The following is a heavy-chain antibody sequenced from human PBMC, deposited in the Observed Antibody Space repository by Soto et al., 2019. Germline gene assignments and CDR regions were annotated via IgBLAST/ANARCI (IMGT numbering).Heavy chain of an antibody. CDR1: GFTFSSYA. CDR3: AKVGPHLPTTEAVAWFDP. Sequence: EVQLLESGGGLVQPGGSLRLSCTASGFTFSSYAMSWVRQAPGKGLEWVSSISGTSSSTYYADSVRGRFTISRDNSKNTLSLQMSSVRVEDTAIYFCAKVGPHLPTTEAVAWFDPWGQGTLVTVSS. CDR2: ISGTSSST. D-gene: IGHD6-19*01. V-gene: IGHV3-23*01. J-gene: IGHJ5*02.